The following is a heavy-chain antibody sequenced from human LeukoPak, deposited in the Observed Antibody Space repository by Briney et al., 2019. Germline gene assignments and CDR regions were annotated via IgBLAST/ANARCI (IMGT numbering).Heavy chain of an antibody. V-gene: IGHV1-18*01. J-gene: IGHJ4*02. CDR2: ISAYNGNT. CDR1: GYTFTGYG. D-gene: IGHD4-17*01. Sequence: GASVKVSCKASGYTFTGYGISWVRQAPGQGLEWMGWISAYNGNTNYAQKLQGRVTMTTDTSTSTAYMELRSLRSDDTAVYYCARDAYGDYVPDYFDYWGQGTLVTVSS. CDR3: ARDAYGDYVPDYFDY.